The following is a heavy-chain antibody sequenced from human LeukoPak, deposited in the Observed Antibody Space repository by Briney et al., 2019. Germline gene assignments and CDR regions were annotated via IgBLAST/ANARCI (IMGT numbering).Heavy chain of an antibody. Sequence: GGSLRLSCGASGFTFSSFWMHWVRQAPGKGLVWVSRINSDGSSTSYADSVKGRFTISRDNAKNMLYLQMNSLRAECTAVYYCAPHLSVVVPGAQYGMDVWGQGTTVTVSS. CDR1: GFTFSSFW. CDR2: INSDGSST. J-gene: IGHJ6*02. CDR3: APHLSVVVPGAQYGMDV. D-gene: IGHD2-2*01. V-gene: IGHV3-74*01.